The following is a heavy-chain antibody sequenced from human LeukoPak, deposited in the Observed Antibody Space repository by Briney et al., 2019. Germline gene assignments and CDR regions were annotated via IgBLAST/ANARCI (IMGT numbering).Heavy chain of an antibody. CDR1: GGSISSGSYY. D-gene: IGHD5-12*01. Sequence: SETLSLTCTVSGGSISSGSYYWGWIRQPPWKGLEWIGSIYYRGSTYYNPSLKSRLTISVATSKNQFSLKLSSVTAADTAVYYCARHDVDIVATSVNWFDPWGQGTLVTVSS. CDR3: ARHDVDIVATSVNWFDP. V-gene: IGHV4-39*01. CDR2: IYYRGST. J-gene: IGHJ5*02.